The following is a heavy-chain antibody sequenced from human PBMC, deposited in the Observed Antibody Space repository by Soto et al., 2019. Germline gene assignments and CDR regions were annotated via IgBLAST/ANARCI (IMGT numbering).Heavy chain of an antibody. D-gene: IGHD2-2*01. V-gene: IGHV2-5*02. CDR3: AHGSCSSADCYPNPYLDY. Sequence: QITLKESGPTLVKPTQTLTLTCTFSGFSLSTTAEGVGWIRQRPGKALEWLALIYWDDDERYSLSLKSRLTITKDTSKNQVVLTMTNVDPVDTATYYCAHGSCSSADCYPNPYLDYWGQGILVTVSS. J-gene: IGHJ4*02. CDR1: GFSLSTTAEG. CDR2: IYWDDDE.